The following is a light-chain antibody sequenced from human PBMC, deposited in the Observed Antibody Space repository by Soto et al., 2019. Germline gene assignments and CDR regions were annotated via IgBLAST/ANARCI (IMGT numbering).Light chain of an antibody. CDR3: SSYTLRNTLVL. J-gene: IGLJ3*02. CDR1: SSDVGGYNF. Sequence: QSALTQPASVSGSPGQSITISCTGTSSDVGGYNFVSWYQQHPGKAPRLIIYEVSSRPSGVSYRFSGSKSGNTASLTISRLQAEDEADYYCSSYTLRNTLVLFGGGTKVTVL. CDR2: EVS. V-gene: IGLV2-14*01.